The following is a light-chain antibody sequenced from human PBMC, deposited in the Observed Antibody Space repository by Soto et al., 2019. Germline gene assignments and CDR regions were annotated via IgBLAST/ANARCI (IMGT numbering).Light chain of an antibody. J-gene: IGKJ1*01. CDR3: MQTLQAPRT. V-gene: IGKV2-28*01. CDR1: QSLLHSNGYKY. Sequence: DIVMTQSPLSLPVTPGEPASISCRSSQSLLHSNGYKYLDWYLQKTGQSPQLLIYLGSNRASGVPDRFSGSGSGTEYTLKISRVEAEDVGVYYCMQTLQAPRTFGQGTKVEIK. CDR2: LGS.